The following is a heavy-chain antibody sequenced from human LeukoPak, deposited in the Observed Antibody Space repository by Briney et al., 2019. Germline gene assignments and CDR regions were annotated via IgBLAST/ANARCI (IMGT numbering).Heavy chain of an antibody. CDR2: MNPNSGNT. CDR1: GYTFTSYD. D-gene: IGHD4-11*01. V-gene: IGHV1-8*01. Sequence: ASVKVSCKASGYTFTSYDINWVRQATGQGLEWMGWMNPNSGNTGYAQKFQGRVTMTRNTSISTAYMELSSLRSEDTAVYYCARGLTVTTVWYYYYYMDVWGKGTTVNVSS. J-gene: IGHJ6*03. CDR3: ARGLTVTTVWYYYYYMDV.